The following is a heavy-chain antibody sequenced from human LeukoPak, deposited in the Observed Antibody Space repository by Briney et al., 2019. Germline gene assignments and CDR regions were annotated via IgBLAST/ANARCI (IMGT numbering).Heavy chain of an antibody. D-gene: IGHD6-13*01. CDR2: IYYSGTT. J-gene: IGHJ4*02. CDR1: GGSISSGSYY. V-gene: IGHV4-31*03. CDR3: ARGGSSSWQFDY. Sequence: KPSQTLSLTCTVSGGSISSGSYYWNCIRQHPGKGLEWIGYIYYSGTTYYNPSLKSRVTISVDTSKSQFSLRLSSVTAADTAVYYCARGGSSSWQFDYWGQGTLVTVSS.